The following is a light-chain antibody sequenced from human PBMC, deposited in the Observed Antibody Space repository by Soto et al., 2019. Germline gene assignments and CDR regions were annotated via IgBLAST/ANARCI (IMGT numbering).Light chain of an antibody. V-gene: IGKV1-33*01. CDR2: GAS. CDR1: QDITNY. Sequence: DIQMTQSPSSLSASVGDRVTITCQASQDITNYLNWYQQKPGKAPNLLIYGASNLETGVPLRFSGSGSGTDFTFTISSLQAEDIGTYFCQQYDSVFTFGQGTRLEIK. J-gene: IGKJ5*01. CDR3: QQYDSVFT.